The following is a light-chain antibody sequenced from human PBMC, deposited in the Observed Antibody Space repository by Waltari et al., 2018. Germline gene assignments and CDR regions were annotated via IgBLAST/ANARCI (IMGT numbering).Light chain of an antibody. J-gene: IGLJ1*01. Sequence: ISCTAVNSNVDILHLVSWYQHHPGRNPRLLIYEISQRPSGISNRFSGSKSGNTASLTISGLQPEDEADYFCCSFAGYGIYVFGSGTQVSVL. CDR2: EIS. CDR1: NSNVDILHL. V-gene: IGLV2-23*02. CDR3: CSFAGYGIYV.